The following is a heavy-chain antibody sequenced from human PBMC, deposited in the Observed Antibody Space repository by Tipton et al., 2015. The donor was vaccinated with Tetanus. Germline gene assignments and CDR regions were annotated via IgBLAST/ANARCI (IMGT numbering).Heavy chain of an antibody. CDR3: ARDPGIASAGLWFDP. Sequence: LRLSCAVSGASISSIYSWSWIRQPPGKGLEWIGYVFRSGSADYNPSLKSRVNISLDRSENQISLMLTSVTVADTAVYYCARDPGIASAGLWFDPWGQGTLVTVSS. V-gene: IGHV4-30-2*01. D-gene: IGHD6-13*01. CDR1: GASISSIYS. J-gene: IGHJ5*02. CDR2: VFRSGSA.